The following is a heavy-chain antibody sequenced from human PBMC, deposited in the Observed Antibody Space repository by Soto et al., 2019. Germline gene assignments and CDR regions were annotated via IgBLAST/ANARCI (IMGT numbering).Heavy chain of an antibody. D-gene: IGHD2-2*01. CDR1: GYSFTSYV. J-gene: IGHJ6*02. CDR2: ISTHNGNT. Sequence: ASVKVSCKASGYSFTSYVISWVRQAPGQGLEWMGWISTHNGNTYYAQKLQGRVTMTTDISTSTVYMELRSLRSDDSAVYYCARYQSFDRNYYYGIVVWG. V-gene: IGHV1-18*01. CDR3: ARYQSFDRNYYYGIVV.